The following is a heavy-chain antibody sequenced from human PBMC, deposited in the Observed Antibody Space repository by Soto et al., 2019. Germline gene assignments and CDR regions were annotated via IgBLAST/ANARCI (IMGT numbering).Heavy chain of an antibody. CDR2: IWYDGSNK. V-gene: IGHV3-33*01. J-gene: IGHJ6*02. Sequence: QVQLVESGGGVVQPGRSLRLSCAASGFTFSSYGMHWVRQAPGKGLEWVAVIWYDGSNKCYADSVKGRFTISRDNSKNTLYPQMNSLRAEDTAVYYCAREVVVTAIHLYYYTMDVWGQGTTVTVSS. CDR3: AREVVVTAIHLYYYTMDV. CDR1: GFTFSSYG. D-gene: IGHD2-21*02.